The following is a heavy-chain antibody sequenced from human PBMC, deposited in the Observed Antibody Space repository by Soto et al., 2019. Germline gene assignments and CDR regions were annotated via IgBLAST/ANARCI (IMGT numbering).Heavy chain of an antibody. CDR1: GGSINSYW. CDR3: ARDIGSYAYAEGY. V-gene: IGHV4-4*07. D-gene: IGHD2-2*01. CDR2: VYSSGTT. J-gene: IGHJ4*02. Sequence: PSETLSLTCSVSGGSINSYWWSWIRQPAGKGLEWIGRVYSSGTTDYNPSLNSRATMSVETSKNQFSLKLTSVTAADTAVYYCARDIGSYAYAEGYWGQGIQVTV.